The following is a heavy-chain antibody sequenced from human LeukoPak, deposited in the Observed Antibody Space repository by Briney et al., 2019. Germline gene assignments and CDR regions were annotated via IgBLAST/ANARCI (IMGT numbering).Heavy chain of an antibody. J-gene: IGHJ5*02. V-gene: IGHV1-18*01. Sequence: ASVKVSCKASGYAFTSYGISWVQEAPGQGLEWMVWISAYNGNTNYAQKLQGRVTMTTDTSTSTAYMELRSLRSDDTAVYYCARDPCAYSSSSCWFDPWGQGTLVTVSS. D-gene: IGHD6-6*01. CDR2: ISAYNGNT. CDR1: GYAFTSYG. CDR3: ARDPCAYSSSSCWFDP.